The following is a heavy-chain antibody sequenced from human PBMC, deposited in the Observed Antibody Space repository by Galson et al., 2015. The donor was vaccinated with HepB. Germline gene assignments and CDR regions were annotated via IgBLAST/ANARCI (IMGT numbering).Heavy chain of an antibody. Sequence: SVKVSCKASGATFSSYGISWVRQAPGQGLEWMGGIIPISNTANYAQKFQGRITITADECTSTDHMELSSLRSEDTAVYYCAARHLGSRPDAFDIWGQGTMVTVSS. CDR1: GATFSSYG. J-gene: IGHJ3*02. CDR3: AARHLGSRPDAFDI. V-gene: IGHV1-69*13. D-gene: IGHD7-27*01. CDR2: IIPISNTA.